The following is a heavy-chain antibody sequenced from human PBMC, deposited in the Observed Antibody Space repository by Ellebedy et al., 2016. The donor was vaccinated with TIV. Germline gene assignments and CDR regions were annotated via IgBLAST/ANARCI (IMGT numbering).Heavy chain of an antibody. D-gene: IGHD6-19*01. V-gene: IGHV4-34*01. CDR3: ARGIAVAGDTFDY. CDR1: GGSFSGYY. J-gene: IGHJ4*02. Sequence: SETLSLXXAVYGGSFSGYYWSWIRQPPGKGLEWIGEINHSGSTNYNPSLKSRVTISVDTSKNQFSLKLSPVTAADTAVYYCARGIAVAGDTFDYWGQGTLVTVSS. CDR2: INHSGST.